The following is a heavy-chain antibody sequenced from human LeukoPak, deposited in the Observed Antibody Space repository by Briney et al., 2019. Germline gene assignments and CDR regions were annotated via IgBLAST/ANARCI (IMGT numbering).Heavy chain of an antibody. Sequence: PSETLSLTCTVSGGSISSSSYYWGWIRQPPGKGLEWIGSIYYSGSTYYNPSLKSRVTISVDTSKNQFSLKLSSVTAADTAVYYCARGDKKYYDFWCGYYTGSLFDYWGQGTLVTVSS. CDR2: IYYSGST. V-gene: IGHV4-39*01. J-gene: IGHJ4*02. D-gene: IGHD3-3*01. CDR1: GGSISSSSYY. CDR3: ARGDKKYYDFWCGYYTGSLFDY.